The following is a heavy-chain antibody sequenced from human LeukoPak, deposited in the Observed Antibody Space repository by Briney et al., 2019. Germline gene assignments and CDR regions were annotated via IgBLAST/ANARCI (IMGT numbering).Heavy chain of an antibody. J-gene: IGHJ6*03. V-gene: IGHV4-34*01. CDR3: ARVSSVWIKDYYYYMDV. Sequence: PSETLSLTCAVYGGSFSGYYWSWIRQPPGKGLEWIGEINHSGSTNYNPSLKSRVTISVDTSKNQFSLKLSSVTAADTAVYYCARVSSVWIKDYYYYMDVWGKGITVTVSS. D-gene: IGHD5-12*01. CDR1: GGSFSGYY. CDR2: INHSGST.